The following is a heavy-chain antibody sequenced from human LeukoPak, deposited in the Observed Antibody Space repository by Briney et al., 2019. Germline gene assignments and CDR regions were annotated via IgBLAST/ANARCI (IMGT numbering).Heavy chain of an antibody. Sequence: SETLSLTCTVPGGSISSNSYSWGWIRQPPGKGLEWIGSIYYSGSTYYNPSLKSRVTISVDTSKNQFSLKLSSVTAADTAVYYCARGRGFWSGYYTRNWFDPWGQGTLVTVSS. J-gene: IGHJ5*02. CDR2: IYYSGST. D-gene: IGHD3-3*01. V-gene: IGHV4-39*01. CDR1: GGSISSNSYS. CDR3: ARGRGFWSGYYTRNWFDP.